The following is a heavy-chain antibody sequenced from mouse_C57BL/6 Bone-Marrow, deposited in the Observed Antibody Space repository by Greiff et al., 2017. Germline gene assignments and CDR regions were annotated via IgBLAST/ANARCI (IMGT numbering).Heavy chain of an antibody. D-gene: IGHD1-1*01. CDR2: IPPSDSDT. Sequence: QVQLQQSGAELVKPGASVKVSCKASGYTFTSYWMHWVKQRPGQGLEWIGRIPPSDSDTNYNQTFKGKATLPVDTSSSTAYMQLSSLTSEDSAINYCAIPLYYCGNQATYAMDYWGQGTSVTVSS. J-gene: IGHJ4*01. CDR1: GYTFTSYW. V-gene: IGHV1-74*01. CDR3: AIPLYYCGNQATYAMDY.